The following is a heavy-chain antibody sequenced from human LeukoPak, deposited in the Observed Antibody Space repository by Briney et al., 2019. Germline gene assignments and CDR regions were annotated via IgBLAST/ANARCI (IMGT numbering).Heavy chain of an antibody. J-gene: IGHJ6*02. CDR2: IYTSGST. Sequence: SETLSLTCTVSGGSISSYYWSWIRQPAGKGLEWIGRIYTSGSTNYNPSLKSRVTMSVDTSKNQFSLKLSSVTAADTAVYYCARDGAGTTGFTDYGMDVWGQGTTVTVSS. D-gene: IGHD1-1*01. CDR3: ARDGAGTTGFTDYGMDV. V-gene: IGHV4-4*07. CDR1: GGSISSYY.